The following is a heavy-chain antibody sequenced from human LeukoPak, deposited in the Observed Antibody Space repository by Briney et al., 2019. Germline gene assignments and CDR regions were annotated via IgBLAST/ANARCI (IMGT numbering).Heavy chain of an antibody. CDR2: INHSGST. Sequence: PSETLSLTCAVYGGSFSGYYWSWIRQPPGKGLEWIGEINHSGSTNYNPSLKSRVTISVDTSKNQFSLKLSSVTAADTAVYYCARSVVVPAASPRNDAFDIWRQGTMVTVSS. CDR1: GGSFSGYY. V-gene: IGHV4-34*01. CDR3: ARSVVVPAASPRNDAFDI. D-gene: IGHD2-2*01. J-gene: IGHJ3*02.